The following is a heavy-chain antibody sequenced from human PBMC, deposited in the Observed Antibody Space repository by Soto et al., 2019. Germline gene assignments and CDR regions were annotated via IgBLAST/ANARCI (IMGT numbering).Heavy chain of an antibody. V-gene: IGHV3-49*03. CDR3: TRVSVVGVISLFH. D-gene: IGHD3-10*01. CDR2: VRSKAYGGAA. CDR1: GFTFSDHA. Sequence: GGSLRLSCTASGFTFSDHAVSWFRQAPGKGLEWVGFVRSKAYGGAAEYAASVKGRFTVSRDDSKSIAYLQMNSLKIEDTAMYFCTRVSVVGVISLFHWGQGTLVTVS. J-gene: IGHJ4*02.